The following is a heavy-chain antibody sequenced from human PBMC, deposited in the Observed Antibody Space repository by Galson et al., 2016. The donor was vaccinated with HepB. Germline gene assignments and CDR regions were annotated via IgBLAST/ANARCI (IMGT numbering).Heavy chain of an antibody. CDR2: ISYDGNIK. Sequence: SLRLSCAASGFTFNSFAMHWVRQAPGKGLEWVAVISYDGNIKYYADSVRGRFTISRDNSKKTLYLQMNSLRAEDTALYYCSRDSDIIPVAAASYYGMDVWGHGTTVTVSS. D-gene: IGHD2-2*01. J-gene: IGHJ6*02. CDR1: GFTFNSFA. V-gene: IGHV3-30*14. CDR3: SRDSDIIPVAAASYYGMDV.